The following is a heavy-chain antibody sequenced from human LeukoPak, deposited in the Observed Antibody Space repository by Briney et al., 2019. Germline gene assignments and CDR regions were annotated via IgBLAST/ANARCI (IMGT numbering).Heavy chain of an antibody. V-gene: IGHV1-2*02. CDR3: ARAVVPAASLYYYYYYMDV. D-gene: IGHD2-2*01. J-gene: IGHJ6*03. CDR2: INPNSGGT. Sequence: ASVKVSCKASGYTFTGYYMHWVRQAPGQGLEWMGWINPNSGGTNYAQKFQGRVTMTRDTSISTAYMELSRLRSEDTAVYYCARAVVPAASLYYYYYYMDVWGKGTTVTVSS. CDR1: GYTFTGYY.